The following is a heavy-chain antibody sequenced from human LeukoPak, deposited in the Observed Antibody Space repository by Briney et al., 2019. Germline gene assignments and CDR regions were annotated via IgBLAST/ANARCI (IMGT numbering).Heavy chain of an antibody. D-gene: IGHD6-13*01. CDR3: ARLDSSWFGWFDP. CDR2: ISSSSSYI. V-gene: IGHV3-21*01. J-gene: IGHJ5*02. CDR1: GFTFSSYS. Sequence: PGGSLRLFCAASGFTFSSYSMNWVRQAPGKGLEWVSSISSSSSYIYYADSVKGRFTISRDNAKNSLYLQMNSLRAEDTAVYYCARLDSSWFGWFDPWGQGTLVTVSS.